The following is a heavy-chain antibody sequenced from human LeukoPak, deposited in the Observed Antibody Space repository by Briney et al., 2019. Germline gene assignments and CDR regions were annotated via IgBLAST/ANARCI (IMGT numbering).Heavy chain of an antibody. CDR2: ISPDGSTT. Sequence: GGSLRLSCAAPGFSISSYWMHWVRQVPGKGLVWVSRISPDGSTTGYADSVKGRFTASRDNARNTLYLQINSLRAEDSAVYYCTRDRTTITLFELWGQGTLVTVSS. D-gene: IGHD4-11*01. J-gene: IGHJ4*02. CDR1: GFSISSYW. CDR3: TRDRTTITLFEL. V-gene: IGHV3-74*01.